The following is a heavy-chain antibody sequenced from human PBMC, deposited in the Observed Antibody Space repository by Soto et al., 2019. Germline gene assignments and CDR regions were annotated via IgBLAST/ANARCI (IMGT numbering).Heavy chain of an antibody. CDR3: TKRNSVGAVASTDFDC. Sequence: EVQLVESGGGLVKPGGSLRLSCSASGFTFKNAWFNWVRQAPGQGLEWVGRVRSKADGGTIEYAAPVKARFSISRDVSINMLYMQMKMLKNYITVMYYCTKRNSVGAVASTDFDCGSRGTLVTVSS. J-gene: IGHJ4*02. CDR1: GFTFKNAW. D-gene: IGHD2-15*01. V-gene: IGHV3-15*07. CDR2: VRSKADGGTI.